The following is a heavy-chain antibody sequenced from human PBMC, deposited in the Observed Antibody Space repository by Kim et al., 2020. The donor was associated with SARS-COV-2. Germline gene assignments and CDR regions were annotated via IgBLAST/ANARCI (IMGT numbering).Heavy chain of an antibody. CDR1: GASVSQAY. J-gene: IGHJ6*02. CDR3: ARGRVPYV. CDR2: VLSGGST. V-gene: IGHV4-59*02. Sequence: SETLSLTCSVSGASVSQAYWSWSRQPRGKGLQWIGSVLSGGSTAYNPSLRSRLTISLDISKNEFSLKLSSLAAADTATYYCARGRVPYVWGQGTTVTVPS.